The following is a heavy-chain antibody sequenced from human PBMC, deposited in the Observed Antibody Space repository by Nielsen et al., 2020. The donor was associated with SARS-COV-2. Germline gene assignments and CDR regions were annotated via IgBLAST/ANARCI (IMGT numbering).Heavy chain of an antibody. J-gene: IGHJ3*02. D-gene: IGHD1-26*01. V-gene: IGHV4-31*03. CDR2: IYYSGST. Sequence: SETLSLTCTVSGGSISSGGYYWSWIRQHPGKGPEWIGYIYYSGSTYYNPSLKSRVTISVDTSKNQFSLKLSSVTAADTAVYYCARAQLVGVTVGAFDIWGQGTMVTVSS. CDR1: GGSISSGGYY. CDR3: ARAQLVGVTVGAFDI.